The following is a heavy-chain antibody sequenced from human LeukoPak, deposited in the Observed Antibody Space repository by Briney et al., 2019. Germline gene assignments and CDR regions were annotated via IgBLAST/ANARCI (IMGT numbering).Heavy chain of an antibody. CDR3: ARDGAGPGRLRWLLDAFDI. V-gene: IGHV4-39*07. CDR2: IYYSGST. CDR1: GGSISSSSYY. Sequence: SETLSLTCTVSGGSISSSSYYWGWIRQPPGKGLEWIGSIYYSGSTYYNPSLKSRVTISVDTSKNQFSLKLSSVTAADTAVYYCARDGAGPGRLRWLLDAFDIWGQGTMVTVSS. D-gene: IGHD5-24*01. J-gene: IGHJ3*02.